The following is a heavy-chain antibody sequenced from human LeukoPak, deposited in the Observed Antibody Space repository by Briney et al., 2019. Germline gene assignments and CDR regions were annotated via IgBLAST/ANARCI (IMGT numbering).Heavy chain of an antibody. CDR2: IYYSGST. Sequence: SETLSLTCTVSGGSISSSSYYWGWIRQPPGKGLEWTGSIYYSGSTYYNPSLKSRVTISVDTSKNQFSLKLSSVTAADTAVYYCATREMATIKGDAFDIWGQGTMVTVSS. J-gene: IGHJ3*02. V-gene: IGHV4-39*01. D-gene: IGHD5-24*01. CDR3: ATREMATIKGDAFDI. CDR1: GGSISSSSYY.